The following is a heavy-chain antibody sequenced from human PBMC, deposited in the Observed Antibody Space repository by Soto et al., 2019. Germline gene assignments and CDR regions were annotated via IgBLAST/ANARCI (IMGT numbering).Heavy chain of an antibody. Sequence: SVKVSCKASGGTFSSYTISSVRQAPGQGLEWMGGIIPIFGTANYAQKFQGRVTITADESTSTAYMELSSLRSEDTAVYYCAEGRGYSYRFDPWGQGTLVTVSS. CDR3: AEGRGYSYRFDP. D-gene: IGHD5-18*01. CDR1: GGTFSSYT. V-gene: IGHV1-69*13. J-gene: IGHJ5*02. CDR2: IIPIFGTA.